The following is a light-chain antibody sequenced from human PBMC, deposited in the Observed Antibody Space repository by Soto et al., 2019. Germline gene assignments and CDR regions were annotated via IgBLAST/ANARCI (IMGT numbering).Light chain of an antibody. CDR2: AAS. J-gene: IGKJ2*01. Sequence: DIQLTQSPSFLSASVGDRVTITCRASQDISDYLAWYQQRPGRAPRLLIYAASTLQVGVPSRFSGSGSGTDFTLTIISLQPEDIATYYCLQRFNSPYTFGQGTTVDVK. CDR3: LQRFNSPYT. CDR1: QDISDY. V-gene: IGKV1-9*01.